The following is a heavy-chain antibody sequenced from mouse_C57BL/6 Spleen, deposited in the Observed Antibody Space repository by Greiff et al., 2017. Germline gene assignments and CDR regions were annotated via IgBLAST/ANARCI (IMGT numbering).Heavy chain of an antibody. D-gene: IGHD2-3*01. CDR1: GSTFTSYS. Sequence: VKLQQPGAGLVKPGASVKMSCKASGSTFTSYSITWVKQRPGKGLEWIGDISPGSGCTNYNEKFKSKATLTVDTSSSTAYMQLSSLTSEDSAVYYCARSIGREAFDYWGQGTSVTVSS. J-gene: IGHJ4*01. CDR2: ISPGSGCT. V-gene: IGHV1-55*01. CDR3: ARSIGREAFDY.